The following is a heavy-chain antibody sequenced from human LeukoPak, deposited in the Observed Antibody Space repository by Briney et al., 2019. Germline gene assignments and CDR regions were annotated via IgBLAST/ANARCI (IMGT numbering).Heavy chain of an antibody. CDR2: IYTSGST. J-gene: IGHJ3*01. V-gene: IGHV4-4*07. Sequence: TSETLSLTCTVSGGSISSYYWSWIRQPAGKGLEWIGRIYTSGSTNYNPSLKSRVTMSVDTSKNQFSLKLSSVTAADTADYCARVGYATQRRVLSAVTIPTAGAFDVWGQGTLVAVSS. CDR1: GGSISSYY. D-gene: IGHD4-17*01. CDR3: ARVGYATQRRVLSAVTIPTAGAFDV.